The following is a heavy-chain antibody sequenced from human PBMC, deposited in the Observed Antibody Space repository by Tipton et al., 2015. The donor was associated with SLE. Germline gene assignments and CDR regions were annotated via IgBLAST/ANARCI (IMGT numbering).Heavy chain of an antibody. CDR2: IYNDGSA. CDR1: GFTFSNYA. V-gene: IGHV3-23*03. D-gene: IGHD4-17*01. Sequence: SLRLSCAASGFTFSNYAMGWVRQVPGEGLEWVSIIYNDGSAYYADSVKGRFTFSRDNSKNMLYLQINSLRAEDTALYYCARSDYGDYARLLFDYWGQGTLVTVSS. J-gene: IGHJ4*02. CDR3: ARSDYGDYARLLFDY.